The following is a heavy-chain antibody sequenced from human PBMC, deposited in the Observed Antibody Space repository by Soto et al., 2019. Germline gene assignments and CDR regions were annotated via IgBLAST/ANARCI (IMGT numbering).Heavy chain of an antibody. CDR1: GGTFSSYA. D-gene: IGHD2-15*01. CDR2: IIPIFGTA. J-gene: IGHJ6*02. CDR3: SSGAVVVAATIHYYYGMDV. Sequence: SVKVSCKASGGTFSSYAISWVRQAPGQGLEWMGGIIPIFGTANYAQKFQGRVTITADESTSTAYMELSSLRSEDTAVYYCSSGAVVVAATIHYYYGMDVWGQGTTVTVSS. V-gene: IGHV1-69*13.